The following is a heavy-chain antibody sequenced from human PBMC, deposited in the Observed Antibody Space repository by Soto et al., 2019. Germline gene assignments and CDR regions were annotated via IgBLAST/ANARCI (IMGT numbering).Heavy chain of an antibody. V-gene: IGHV3-11*01. Sequence: PGGSLRLSCAASGFTFSDYYMSWIRQAPGKGLEWVSYISSSGSTIYYADSVKGRFTISRDNAKNSLYLQMNSLRAEDTAVYYCARWTGYSPDDYMDVWGKGTTVTVSS. D-gene: IGHD1-1*01. J-gene: IGHJ6*03. CDR3: ARWTGYSPDDYMDV. CDR1: GFTFSDYY. CDR2: ISSSGSTI.